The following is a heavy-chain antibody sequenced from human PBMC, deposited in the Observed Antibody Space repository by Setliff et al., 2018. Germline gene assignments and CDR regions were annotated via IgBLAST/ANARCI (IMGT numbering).Heavy chain of an antibody. CDR3: ARRDNYYDSTGYSYYFDD. D-gene: IGHD3-22*01. V-gene: IGHV5-51*01. J-gene: IGHJ4*02. Sequence: GESLKISCQTSGYSFISYWIGWVRQMPGKGLEWIGIIDPGDSETRYSPSFQGQISISVDKSINTAYLHWSSLKASDTAMYYCARRDNYYDSTGYSYYFDDWGQGIQVTVSS. CDR1: GYSFISYW. CDR2: IDPGDSET.